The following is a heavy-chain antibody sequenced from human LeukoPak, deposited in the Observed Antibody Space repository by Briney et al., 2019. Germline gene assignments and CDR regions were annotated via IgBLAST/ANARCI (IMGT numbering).Heavy chain of an antibody. CDR1: GFTVSSNY. CDR2: ISGSGGST. Sequence: GGSLRLSCAASGFTVSSNYMSWVRQAPGKGLEWVSTISGSGGSTYYADSVKGRFTISGDNSKNTLYLQMNSLRAEDTAVYYCAKDGGGYDTSGYYYGDYWGQGTLVTVSS. V-gene: IGHV3-23*01. D-gene: IGHD3-22*01. CDR3: AKDGGGYDTSGYYYGDY. J-gene: IGHJ4*02.